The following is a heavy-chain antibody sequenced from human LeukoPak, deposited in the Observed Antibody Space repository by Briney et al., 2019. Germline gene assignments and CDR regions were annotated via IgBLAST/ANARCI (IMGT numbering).Heavy chain of an antibody. CDR3: ARSTVGTSCCTAVDY. CDR2: ISNDGGGT. D-gene: IGHD1-26*01. CDR1: AFIFNNYG. V-gene: IGHV3-23*01. J-gene: IGHJ4*02. Sequence: PGRSLRLSCPASAFIFNNYGLIWVRQAPGKGLEWVSAISNDGGGTNYADFVKGRFTISRDNSKNTLYLQMNSLSAEDTAEYYCARSTVGTSCCTAVDYWGQGTLVTVSS.